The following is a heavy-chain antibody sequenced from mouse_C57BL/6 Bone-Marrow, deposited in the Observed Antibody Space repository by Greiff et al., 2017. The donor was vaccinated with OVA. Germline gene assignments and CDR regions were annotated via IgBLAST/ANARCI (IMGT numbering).Heavy chain of an antibody. CDR2: IYPSDSET. CDR1: GYTFTSYW. V-gene: IGHV1-61*01. CDR3: ARDSSGPLYYAMDY. Sequence: QVQLQQPGAELVRPGSSVKLSCKASGYTFTSYWMDWVKQRPGQGLEWIGHIYPSDSETHYNHKFKDKATWTVDKSSSTAYMQLSSLTSEDSAVYYCARDSSGPLYYAMDYWGQGTSVTVSS. D-gene: IGHD3-2*02. J-gene: IGHJ4*01.